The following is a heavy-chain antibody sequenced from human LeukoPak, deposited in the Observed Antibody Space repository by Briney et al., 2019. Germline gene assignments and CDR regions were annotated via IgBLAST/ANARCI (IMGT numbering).Heavy chain of an antibody. CDR1: GLTFPNYG. CDR3: ARNYNGMSC. J-gene: IGHJ1*01. CDR2: INGDGRST. D-gene: IGHD1-26*01. V-gene: IGHV3-74*01. Sequence: GGSLRLSCVASGLTFPNYGMMWVRQAPEKGLVWVSYINGDGRSTTYADSVKGRFTISRDNAKNTLYLQMNSLRAEDTAMYYCARNYNGMSCWGQGTLVIVSS.